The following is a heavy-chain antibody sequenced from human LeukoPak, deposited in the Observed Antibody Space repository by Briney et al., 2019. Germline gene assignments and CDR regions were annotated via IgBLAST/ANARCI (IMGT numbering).Heavy chain of an antibody. D-gene: IGHD6-19*01. J-gene: IGHJ6*03. Sequence: PSETLSLTCTVSGGSISSYYWSWIRQPAGKGLEWIGRIYTSGSTNYNPSLKSRVTMSVDTSKNQFSLTLSSVTAADTAVYYCARVGQWPYYYHYMDVWGKGTTVTVSS. CDR1: GGSISSYY. V-gene: IGHV4-4*07. CDR3: ARVGQWPYYYHYMDV. CDR2: IYTSGST.